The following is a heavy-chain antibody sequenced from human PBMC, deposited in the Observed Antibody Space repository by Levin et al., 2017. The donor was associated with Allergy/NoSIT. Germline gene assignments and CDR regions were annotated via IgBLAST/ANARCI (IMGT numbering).Heavy chain of an antibody. J-gene: IGHJ5*02. CDR2: IKQDGSEK. CDR1: GFTFSSYW. CDR3: ARRPGEGVRGFNWFDP. D-gene: IGHD3-10*01. Sequence: GESLKISCAASGFTFSSYWMSWVRQAPGKGLEWVANIKQDGSEKYYVDSVKGRFTISRDNAKNSLYLQMNSLRAEDTAVYYCARRPGEGVRGFNWFDPWGQGTLVTVSS. V-gene: IGHV3-7*01.